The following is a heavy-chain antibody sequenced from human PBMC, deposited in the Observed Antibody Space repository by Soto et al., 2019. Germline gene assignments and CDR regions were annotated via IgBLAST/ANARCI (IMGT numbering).Heavy chain of an antibody. V-gene: IGHV1-46*01. CDR2: IKPGGGST. J-gene: IGHJ3*02. D-gene: IGHD4-4*01. Sequence: QVQLLQSGAEVKKPGASVKVSCKAAGYAFTSFHLHWLRQAPGKGPEWLGIIKPGGGSTSYAQQFRGRLTMTRDTSTSTVYMEMNSLISDDTAVYYCARELATVTLDAFDIWGQGTMVTVSS. CDR3: ARELATVTLDAFDI. CDR1: GYAFTSFH.